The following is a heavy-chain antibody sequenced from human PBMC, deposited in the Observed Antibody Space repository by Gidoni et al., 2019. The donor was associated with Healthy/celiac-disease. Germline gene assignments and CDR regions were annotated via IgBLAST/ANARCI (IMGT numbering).Heavy chain of an antibody. CDR2: IYYSGST. CDR3: ARLIAAAGDWYFDL. D-gene: IGHD6-13*01. V-gene: IGHV4-39*01. J-gene: IGHJ2*01. CDR1: GGSISSSSYY. Sequence: QLQLQESGPGLVKPSETLSLPCTVSGGSISSSSYYWGWIRQPPGKGLEWIGSIYYSGSTYYNPSLKSRVTISVDTSKNQFSLKLSSVTAADTAVYYCARLIAAAGDWYFDLWGRGTLVTVSS.